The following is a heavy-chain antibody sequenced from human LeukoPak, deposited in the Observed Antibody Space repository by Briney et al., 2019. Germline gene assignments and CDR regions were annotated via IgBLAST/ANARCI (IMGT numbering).Heavy chain of an antibody. CDR3: ARDDALRGASDY. V-gene: IGHV4-39*07. CDR2: MSYSGST. CDR1: GGSISSSSYY. Sequence: SETLSLTCTVSGGSISSSSYYWGWIRQPPGKGLEWIGSMSYSGSTYYNPSLRSRVTLSVDTSKNQFSLKLSSVIAADTAVYYCARDDALRGASDYWGQGTLVTVSS. J-gene: IGHJ4*02. D-gene: IGHD3-10*01.